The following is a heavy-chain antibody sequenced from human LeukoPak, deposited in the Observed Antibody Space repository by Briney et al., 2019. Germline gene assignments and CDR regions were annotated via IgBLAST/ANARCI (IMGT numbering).Heavy chain of an antibody. V-gene: IGHV3-23*01. CDR3: AKAFMVRGVITPGY. CDR1: GFTFSSYA. CDR2: ISGSGGST. J-gene: IGHJ4*02. Sequence: GGSLRLSCAASGFTFSSYATSWVRQAPGKGLEWVSAISGSGGSTYYADSVKGRFTISRDNSKNTLYLQMNSLRAEDTAVYYCAKAFMVRGVITPGYWGQGTLVTVSS. D-gene: IGHD3-10*01.